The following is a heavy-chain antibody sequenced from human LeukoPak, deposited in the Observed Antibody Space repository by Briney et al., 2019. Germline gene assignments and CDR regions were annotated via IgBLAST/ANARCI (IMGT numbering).Heavy chain of an antibody. J-gene: IGHJ4*02. V-gene: IGHV3-48*03. CDR1: GFTFSSYE. D-gene: IGHD4-23*01. Sequence: GGSLRLSCAASGFTFSSYEMNWVRQTPGKGLERVSYISSSGRTISYADPVKGRFTISRDNAKNSLYLQMNSLRAGDTAVYYCARDRGDYGGNKGLVYWGRGTVVSVSS. CDR2: ISSSGRTI. CDR3: ARDRGDYGGNKGLVY.